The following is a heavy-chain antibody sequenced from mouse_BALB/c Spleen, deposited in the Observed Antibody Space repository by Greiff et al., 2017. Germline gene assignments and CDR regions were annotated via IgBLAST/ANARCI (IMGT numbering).Heavy chain of an antibody. D-gene: IGHD1-3*01. CDR3: ARSSGKGYFDV. Sequence: VKLQQSGAELVRPGTSVKVSCKASGYAFTNYLIEWVKQRPGQGLEWIGVINPGSGGTNYNEKFKGKATLTADKSSSTAYMQLSSLTSDDSAVYFCARSSGKGYFDVWGAGTTVTVSS. V-gene: IGHV1-54*01. CDR2: INPGSGGT. CDR1: GYAFTNYL. J-gene: IGHJ1*01.